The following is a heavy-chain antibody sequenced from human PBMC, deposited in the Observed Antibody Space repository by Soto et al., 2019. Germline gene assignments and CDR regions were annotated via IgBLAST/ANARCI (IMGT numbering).Heavy chain of an antibody. D-gene: IGHD3-3*01. Sequence: QVQLQESGPGLVKPSQTLSLTCTVSGGSISSGGYYWSWIRQHPGKGLEWIGYIYYSGSTYYNPSLKSLVTISVDTSKNQFSLKLSSVTAADTAVYYCARTKREWHEYFQHWGQGTLVTVSS. CDR3: ARTKREWHEYFQH. CDR2: IYYSGST. V-gene: IGHV4-31*01. CDR1: GGSISSGGYY. J-gene: IGHJ1*01.